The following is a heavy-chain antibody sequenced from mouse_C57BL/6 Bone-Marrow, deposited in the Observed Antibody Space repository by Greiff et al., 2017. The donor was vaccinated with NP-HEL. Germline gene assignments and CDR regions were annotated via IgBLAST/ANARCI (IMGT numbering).Heavy chain of an antibody. D-gene: IGHD2-4*01. CDR1: GYTFTGYW. J-gene: IGHJ4*01. CDR3: ARRTTMITACAMDY. V-gene: IGHV1-9*01. CDR2: IFLGSGST. Sequence: QVQLQQSGAELVKPGASVKLSCKASGYTFTGYWIEWVKQRPGHGLEWIGEIFLGSGSTEYNEKFKGKATFTADTSSNTAYMQLSSLTTEDSAIYDCARRTTMITACAMDYWGQGTSVTVSS.